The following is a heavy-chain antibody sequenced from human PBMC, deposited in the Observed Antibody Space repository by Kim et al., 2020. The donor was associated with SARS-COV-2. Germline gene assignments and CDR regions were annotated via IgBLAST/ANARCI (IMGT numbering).Heavy chain of an antibody. V-gene: IGHV3-21*01. Sequence: GGSLRLSCAASGFTFSSYSMNWVRQAPGKGLEWVSSISSSSSYIYYADSVKGRFTISRDNAKNSLYLQMNSLRAEDTAVYYCARDVPMVRGVSPGSDGMDVWGQGTRSPSP. D-gene: IGHD3-10*01. CDR3: ARDVPMVRGVSPGSDGMDV. CDR2: ISSSSSYI. CDR1: GFTFSSYS. J-gene: IGHJ6*02.